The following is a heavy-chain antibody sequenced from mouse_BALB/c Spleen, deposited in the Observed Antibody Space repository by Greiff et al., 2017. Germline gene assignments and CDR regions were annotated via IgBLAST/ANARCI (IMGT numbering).Heavy chain of an antibody. D-gene: IGHD2-1*01. J-gene: IGHJ2*01. Sequence: LQPPGSELVRPGASVKLSCKASGYTFTSYWIHWVKQRPGQGLEWIGNIYPGSGSSNYDEKFKSKATLTVDPSSSTAYMQLSSLTSEDSAVYYCTKGNYYIDYWGQGTTLTVSS. CDR3: TKGNYYIDY. CDR1: GYTFTSYW. V-gene: IGHV1S22*01. CDR2: IYPGSGSS.